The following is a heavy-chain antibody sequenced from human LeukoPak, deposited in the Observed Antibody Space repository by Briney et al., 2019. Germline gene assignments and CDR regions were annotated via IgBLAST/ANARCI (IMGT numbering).Heavy chain of an antibody. CDR1: GGTFSSYA. CDR2: IIPIFGTA. D-gene: IGHD3-22*01. Sequence: SVKVSCKASGGTFSSYAISWVRQAPGQGLEWMGGIIPIFGTANYAQKFQGRVTITADKSTSTAYMELSSLRSEDTAVYYCATTYYYDSSGYSPPRYYYYMDVWGKGTTVTVSS. CDR3: ATTYYYDSSGYSPPRYYYYMDV. V-gene: IGHV1-69*06. J-gene: IGHJ6*03.